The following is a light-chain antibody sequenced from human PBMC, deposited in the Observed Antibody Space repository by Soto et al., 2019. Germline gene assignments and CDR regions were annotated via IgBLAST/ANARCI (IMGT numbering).Light chain of an antibody. CDR3: QQRSNWPPT. Sequence: EIVLTQSPATLSLSPGERATLSCRASQSVSSYLAWYQQKPGQAHRLLIYDASNRATGIPARFSGSGSGTDFTLTISSLEPEDFAVYYCQQRSNWPPTFGQGPKVEI. J-gene: IGKJ1*01. CDR1: QSVSSY. V-gene: IGKV3-11*01. CDR2: DAS.